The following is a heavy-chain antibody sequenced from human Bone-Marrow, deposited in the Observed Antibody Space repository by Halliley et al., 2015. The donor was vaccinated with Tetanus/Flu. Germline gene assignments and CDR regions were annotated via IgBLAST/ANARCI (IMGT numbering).Heavy chain of an antibody. Sequence: WIGYIYHSGSPNYNPPLKSRVTISVDTSKNQFSLKVSSVTAADTAVYYCARASRGYSSGSDIDYWGQGTLVTVSS. V-gene: IGHV4-59*01. J-gene: IGHJ4*02. D-gene: IGHD5-18*01. CDR2: IYHSGSP. CDR3: ARASRGYSSGSDIDY.